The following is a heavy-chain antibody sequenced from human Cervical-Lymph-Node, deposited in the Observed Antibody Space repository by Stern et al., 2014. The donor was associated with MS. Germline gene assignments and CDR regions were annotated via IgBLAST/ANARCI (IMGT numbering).Heavy chain of an antibody. Sequence: QMQLGQSGAEVKKPGSSGKVSCKASGGTFSRYAFTWVRQAPGQGLEWMGGIIPISGKSNHAQKFEGRVTLIADESTSTAYMELSSLRSEDAAVYYCASSYTAWGNPMHFYGMDVWGQGTTVTVSS. CDR3: ASSYTAWGNPMHFYGMDV. J-gene: IGHJ6*02. V-gene: IGHV1-69*01. CDR1: GGTFSRYA. D-gene: IGHD4-23*01. CDR2: IIPISGKS.